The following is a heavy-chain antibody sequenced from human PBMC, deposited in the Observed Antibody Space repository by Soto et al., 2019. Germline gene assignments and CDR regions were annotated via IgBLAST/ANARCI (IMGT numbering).Heavy chain of an antibody. CDR3: ARGEGRGLLWFGEFNAFGI. J-gene: IGHJ3*02. D-gene: IGHD3-10*01. Sequence: SETLSLTCTVSCGSISSGDYYWSWIREPPGKGLEWIGYIYYSGSTYYNPSLKSRVTISVDTSKNQFSLKLSSVTAADTAVYYCARGEGRGLLWFGEFNAFGIWGQGPMVTVSS. CDR2: IYYSGST. V-gene: IGHV4-30-4*01. CDR1: CGSISSGDYY.